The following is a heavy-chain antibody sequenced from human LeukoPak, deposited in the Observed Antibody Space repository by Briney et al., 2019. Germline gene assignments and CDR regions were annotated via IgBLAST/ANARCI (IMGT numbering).Heavy chain of an antibody. D-gene: IGHD3-3*01. Sequence: AASVKVSCKASGGTFSSYAISWVRQAPGQGLEWMGGIIPIFGTANYAQKFQGRVTITTDESTSTAYVELSSLRSEDTAVYYCAREICGMTCTSQDWFDPWGQGTLITVSS. CDR2: IIPIFGTA. CDR3: AREICGMTCTSQDWFDP. V-gene: IGHV1-69*05. CDR1: GGTFSSYA. J-gene: IGHJ5*02.